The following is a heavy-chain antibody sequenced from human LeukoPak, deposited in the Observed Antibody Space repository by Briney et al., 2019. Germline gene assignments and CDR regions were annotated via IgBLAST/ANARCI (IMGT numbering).Heavy chain of an antibody. V-gene: IGHV4-34*01. J-gene: IGHJ4*02. CDR2: INHSGST. CDR1: GGPFSASY. D-gene: IGHD3-9*01. CDR3: AREGYYDILTGYYRFDY. Sequence: PSELLSPTCQIHGGPFSASYRRWIPQPPGTARDWLGEINHSGSTNYNPSLKSRVTISVDTSKNQFSLKLSSVTAADTAVYYCAREGYYDILTGYYRFDYWGQGTLVTVSS.